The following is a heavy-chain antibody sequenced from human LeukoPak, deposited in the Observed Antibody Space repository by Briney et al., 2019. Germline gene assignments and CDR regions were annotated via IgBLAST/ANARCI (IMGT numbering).Heavy chain of an antibody. J-gene: IGHJ4*02. CDR2: IKPDGSET. CDR3: AKVAHYYGSGSYYEYYFDY. CDR1: GFTFSPYW. Sequence: GGSLRLSCVASGFTFSPYWMSWVRQGPGKGLEWVANIKPDGSETHYVDSVKGRFTISRDNSKNTLYLQMNSLRAEDMAVYYCAKVAHYYGSGSYYEYYFDYWGQGTLVTVSS. V-gene: IGHV3-7*03. D-gene: IGHD3-10*01.